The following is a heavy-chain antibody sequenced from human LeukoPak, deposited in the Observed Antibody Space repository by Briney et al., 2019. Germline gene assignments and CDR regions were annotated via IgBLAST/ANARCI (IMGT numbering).Heavy chain of an antibody. CDR1: GGSISSYF. V-gene: IGHV4-59*01. D-gene: IGHD2/OR15-2a*01. CDR2: IYDSGST. J-gene: IGHJ4*02. CDR3: ASFYPTGGFSY. Sequence: SETLSLTCTVSGGSISSYFWSWIRQPPGKGLEWIGYIYDSGSTNYNPSLKSRVTISVDTSKNQFSLKLSSVTAADTAVYYCASFYPTGGFSYWGQGTLVTVSS.